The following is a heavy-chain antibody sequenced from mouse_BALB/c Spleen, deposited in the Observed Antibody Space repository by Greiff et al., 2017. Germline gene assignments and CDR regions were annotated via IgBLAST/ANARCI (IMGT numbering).Heavy chain of an antibody. J-gene: IGHJ4*01. CDR3: ARDYKAMDY. Sequence: DVKLVESGPGLVKPSQSLSLTCSVTGYSITSGYYWNWIRQFPGNKLEWMGYISYDGSNNYNPSLKNRISITRDTSKNQFFLKLNSVTTEDTATYYCARDYKAMDYWGQGTSVTVSS. CDR1: GYSITSGYY. D-gene: IGHD1-3*01. CDR2: ISYDGSN. V-gene: IGHV3-6*02.